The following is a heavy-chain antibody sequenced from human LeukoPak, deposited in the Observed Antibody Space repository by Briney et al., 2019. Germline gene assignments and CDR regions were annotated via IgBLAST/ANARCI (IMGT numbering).Heavy chain of an antibody. J-gene: IGHJ5*02. D-gene: IGHD6-19*01. CDR2: IRYDGSNK. CDR1: GFTFSSYG. V-gene: IGHV3-30*02. Sequence: GGSLRLSCAASGFTFSSYGMHWVRQAPGKGLEWVAFIRYDGSNKYYADSVKGRFTISRDNSKNTLYLQMNSLRAEDTAVYYCAREMLAAVAAQSWGQGTLVTVSS. CDR3: AREMLAAVAAQS.